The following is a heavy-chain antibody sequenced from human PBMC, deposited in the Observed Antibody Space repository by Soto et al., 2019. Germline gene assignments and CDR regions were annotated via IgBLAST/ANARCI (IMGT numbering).Heavy chain of an antibody. CDR1: GFTFSSYA. Sequence: GGSLRLSCAASGFTFSSYAMSWVRQAPGKGLEWVSAISGSGGSTYYADSVKGRFTISRDNSKNTLYLQMNSLRAEDTAVYYCARIWFGELSAFDIWGQGTMVTVSS. V-gene: IGHV3-23*01. J-gene: IGHJ3*02. CDR2: ISGSGGST. CDR3: ARIWFGELSAFDI. D-gene: IGHD3-10*01.